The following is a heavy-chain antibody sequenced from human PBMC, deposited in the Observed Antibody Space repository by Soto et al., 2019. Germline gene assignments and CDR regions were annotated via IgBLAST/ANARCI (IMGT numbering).Heavy chain of an antibody. D-gene: IGHD4-17*01. CDR1: GGSFSGYY. CDR2: INHSGST. J-gene: IGHJ4*02. CDR3: ARGATVTTYFDY. Sequence: QVQLQQWGAGLLKPSETLSLTCAVYGGSFSGYYWSWIRQPPGKGLEWIGEINHSGSTNYNPSLKSRVTISVDTSKNQFSLKLSSVTGADTAVYYCARGATVTTYFDYWGQGTLVTVSS. V-gene: IGHV4-34*01.